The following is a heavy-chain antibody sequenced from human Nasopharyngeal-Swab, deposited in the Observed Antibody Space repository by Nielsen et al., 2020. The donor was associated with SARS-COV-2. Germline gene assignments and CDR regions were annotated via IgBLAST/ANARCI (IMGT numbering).Heavy chain of an antibody. J-gene: IGHJ4*02. CDR2: INHSGST. CDR3: ARGLGQYYYDSSGYYFFDY. D-gene: IGHD3-22*01. V-gene: IGHV4-34*01. CDR1: GGSFSGYY. Sequence: ESLQISCAVYGGSFSGYYWSWIRQPPGKGLEWIGEINHSGSTNYNPSLKSRVTISVDTSKNQFSLKLSSVTAADTAVYYCARGLGQYYYDSSGYYFFDYWGQGTLVTVSS.